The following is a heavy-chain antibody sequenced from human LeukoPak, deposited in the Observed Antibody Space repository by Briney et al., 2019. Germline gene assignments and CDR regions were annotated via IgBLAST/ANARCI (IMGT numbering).Heavy chain of an antibody. D-gene: IGHD1-14*01. Sequence: PSETLSLTCAVYGGSFSGYYWSWIRQPPGKGLEWIGEINHSGSTNYNPSLKSRVTISVDTSKNQFSLKLSSVTAADTAVYYCAHGKNRVYYYYYYMDVWGKGTTVTVSS. CDR3: AHGKNRVYYYYYYMDV. V-gene: IGHV4-34*01. J-gene: IGHJ6*03. CDR1: GGSFSGYY. CDR2: INHSGST.